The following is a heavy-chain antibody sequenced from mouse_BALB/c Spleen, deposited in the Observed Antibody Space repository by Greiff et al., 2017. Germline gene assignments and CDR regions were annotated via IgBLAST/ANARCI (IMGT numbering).Heavy chain of an antibody. CDR2: ISSGGST. V-gene: IGHV5-6-5*01. CDR1: GFTFSSYA. J-gene: IGHJ2*01. Sequence: EVKLMESGGGLVKPGGSLKLSCAASGFTFSSYAMSWVRQTPEKRLEWVASISSGGSTYYPDSVKGRFTISRDNARNILYLQMSSLRSEDTAMYYCARGRTTVVPFDYWGQGTTLTVSS. CDR3: ARGRTTVVPFDY. D-gene: IGHD1-1*01.